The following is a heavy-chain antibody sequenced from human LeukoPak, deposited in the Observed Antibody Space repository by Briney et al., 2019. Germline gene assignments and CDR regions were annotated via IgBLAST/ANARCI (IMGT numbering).Heavy chain of an antibody. CDR3: ARDRSEMATTRTFDY. Sequence: SVKVSCKASGGTFSSYAISWVRQAPGQGLEWMGGIIPIFGTANYAQKFQGRVTITTDESTSTAYMELSSLSSEDTAVYYCARDRSEMATTRTFDYWGQGTLVTVS. CDR1: GGTFSSYA. J-gene: IGHJ4*02. V-gene: IGHV1-69*05. CDR2: IIPIFGTA. D-gene: IGHD5-24*01.